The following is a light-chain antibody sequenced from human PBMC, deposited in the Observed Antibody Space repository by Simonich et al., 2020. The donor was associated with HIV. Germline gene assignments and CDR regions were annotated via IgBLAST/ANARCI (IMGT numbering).Light chain of an antibody. J-gene: IGKJ1*01. Sequence: DIVMTQSPDSLAVSLGERATINCKSGQSVLYSSNNKNYLAWYQQKSGQPPKLLIYWASTRESGVPDRFSGSGSGTDFTLTISSLQAEDVAVYYCQQYYITPHTFGQGTKVEIK. CDR3: QQYYITPHT. CDR1: QSVLYSSNNKNY. CDR2: WAS. V-gene: IGKV4-1*01.